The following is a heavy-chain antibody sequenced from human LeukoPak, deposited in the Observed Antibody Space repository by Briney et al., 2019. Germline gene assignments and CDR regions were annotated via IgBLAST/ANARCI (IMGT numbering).Heavy chain of an antibody. CDR3: ARVDPRGTGTTDY. CDR2: INHSGST. D-gene: IGHD1-1*01. Sequence: PSETLSLTCAVYGGSFSGYYWSWIRQPPGKGLEWIGEINHSGSTNYNPSLKSRVTISVDTSKNQFSLKLSSVTAADTAVYYCARVDPRGTGTTDYWGQGTLVTVSS. V-gene: IGHV4-34*01. J-gene: IGHJ4*02. CDR1: GGSFSGYY.